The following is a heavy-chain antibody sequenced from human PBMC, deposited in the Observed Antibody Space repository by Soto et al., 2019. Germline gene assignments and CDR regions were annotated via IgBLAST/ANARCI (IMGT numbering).Heavy chain of an antibody. V-gene: IGHV3-23*01. D-gene: IGHD2-2*01. Sequence: PGGSLRLSCASSGFTFSSYAMSWVRQAPGKGLEWVSAISGSGGSTYYADSVKGRFTISRDNSKNTLYLQMNSLRAEDTAVYYCSKDFNGYAESGYYVMAVWGQGTAVTVS. CDR3: SKDFNGYAESGYYVMAV. CDR2: ISGSGGST. CDR1: GFTFSSYA. J-gene: IGHJ6*02.